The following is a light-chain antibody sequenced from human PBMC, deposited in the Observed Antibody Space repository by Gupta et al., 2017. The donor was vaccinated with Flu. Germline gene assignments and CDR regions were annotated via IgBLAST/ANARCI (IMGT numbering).Light chain of an antibody. CDR1: KSVLYSANNKNY. CDR3: QQYYSTPRT. CDR2: WAS. Sequence: TVMTPSPDPLAVSLGETATINCRASKSVLYSANNKNYLAWYQQKPGKPPKLLIYWASTRESGVPDRFSGSGSGTDFTLTISSLQAEDVAVYYCQQYYSTPRTFGQGTKVEIK. J-gene: IGKJ1*01. V-gene: IGKV4-1*01.